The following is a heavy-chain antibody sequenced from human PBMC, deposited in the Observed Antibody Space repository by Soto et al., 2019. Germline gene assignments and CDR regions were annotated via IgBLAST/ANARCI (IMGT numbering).Heavy chain of an antibody. CDR1: GFTFSSYG. D-gene: IGHD4-17*01. CDR2: IWYDGSNK. Sequence: GGSLRLSCAASGFTFSSYGMHWVRQAPGKGLEWVAVIWYDGSNKYYADSVKGRFTISRDNSKNTLYLQMNSLRAEDTAVYYCARDLSTGYYGMDVWGQGTTVTVS. J-gene: IGHJ6*02. CDR3: ARDLSTGYYGMDV. V-gene: IGHV3-33*01.